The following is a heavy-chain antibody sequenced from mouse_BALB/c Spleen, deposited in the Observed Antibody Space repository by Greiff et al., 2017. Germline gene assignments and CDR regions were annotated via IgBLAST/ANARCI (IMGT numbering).Heavy chain of an antibody. J-gene: IGHJ4*01. V-gene: IGHV5-17*02. Sequence: VQLKESGGGLVQPGGSRKLSCAASGFTFSSFGMHWVRQAPEKGLEWVAYISSGSSTIYYADTVKGRFTISRDNPKNTLFLQMTSLRSEDTAMYYCARRGTMITTGAMDYWGQGTSVTVSS. D-gene: IGHD2-4*01. CDR2: ISSGSSTI. CDR1: GFTFSSFG. CDR3: ARRGTMITTGAMDY.